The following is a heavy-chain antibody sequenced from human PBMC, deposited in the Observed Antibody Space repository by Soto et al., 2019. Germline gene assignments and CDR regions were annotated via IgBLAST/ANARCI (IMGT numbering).Heavy chain of an antibody. V-gene: IGHV3-11*06. D-gene: IGHD6-19*01. Sequence: GGSLRLSCAASGFTFSDYYMSWIRQAPGKGLEWVSYISSSSSYTNYADSVKGRFTISRDNAKNSLYLQMNSLRAEDTAVYYCARDPPGYSSGCVDYWGQGTLVTVSS. CDR1: GFTFSDYY. J-gene: IGHJ4*02. CDR3: ARDPPGYSSGCVDY. CDR2: ISSSSSYT.